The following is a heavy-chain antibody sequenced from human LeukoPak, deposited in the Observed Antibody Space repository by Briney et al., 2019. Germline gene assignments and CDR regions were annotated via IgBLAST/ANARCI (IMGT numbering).Heavy chain of an antibody. Sequence: GGSLRLSCAASGFTFSSYAMSWVRQAPGKGLEWVSAISGSGGSTYYADSVKGRFTISRDNSKNTLYLQMNSLRAEDTAVYYCARDKRAYYYGSGSYYTRGFGYWGQGTLVTVSS. CDR1: GFTFSSYA. CDR3: ARDKRAYYYGSGSYYTRGFGY. J-gene: IGHJ4*02. V-gene: IGHV3-23*01. CDR2: ISGSGGST. D-gene: IGHD3-10*01.